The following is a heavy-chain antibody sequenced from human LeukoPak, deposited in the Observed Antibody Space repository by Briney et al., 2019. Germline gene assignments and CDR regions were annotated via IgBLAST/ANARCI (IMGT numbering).Heavy chain of an antibody. CDR3: ARRYYDSSGYYSLDY. Sequence: GGFLRLSCAASGFTFTIYYMTWVRQAPGKGLEWVAAISGSGGATYYADSVKGRFTISRDNSKNTLYLQMNSLRAEDTAVYYCARRYYDSSGYYSLDYWGQGTLVTVSS. V-gene: IGHV3-23*01. CDR1: GFTFTIYY. J-gene: IGHJ4*02. D-gene: IGHD3-22*01. CDR2: ISGSGGAT.